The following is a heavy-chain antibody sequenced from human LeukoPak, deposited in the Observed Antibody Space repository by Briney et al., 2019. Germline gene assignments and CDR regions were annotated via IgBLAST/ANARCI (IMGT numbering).Heavy chain of an antibody. Sequence: PGRSLRLSCAASGFTFSSHGMHWVRQAPGKGLMWVALIAYDGSNQYYPDSLKGRFTISRDNSKNTLYLQMNSLRAEDTAVYYCAKVVRKRQWLASYFDYWGQGTLVTVSS. CDR1: GFTFSSHG. J-gene: IGHJ4*02. D-gene: IGHD6-19*01. V-gene: IGHV3-30*18. CDR3: AKVVRKRQWLASYFDY. CDR2: IAYDGSNQ.